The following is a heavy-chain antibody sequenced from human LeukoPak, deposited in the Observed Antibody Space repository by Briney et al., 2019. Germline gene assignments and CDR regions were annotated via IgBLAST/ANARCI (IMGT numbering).Heavy chain of an antibody. CDR3: ARDYLEAEGHTGDYFDY. D-gene: IGHD1-14*01. CDR1: GYTFRNYG. V-gene: IGHV1-18*01. Sequence: ASVKVSCKASGYTFRNYGISWVRQAPGQGLEWMGWISNYDGRTNFAQNLQGRVTLSTDTSTSTAYMELRSLRPDDTAVYYCARDYLEAEGHTGDYFDYWGQGTLVTVSS. CDR2: ISNYDGRT. J-gene: IGHJ4*02.